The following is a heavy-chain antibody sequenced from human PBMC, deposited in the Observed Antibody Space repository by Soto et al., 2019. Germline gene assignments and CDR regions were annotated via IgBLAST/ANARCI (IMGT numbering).Heavy chain of an antibody. CDR1: GGSFSGYY. Sequence: LSLTCAVYGGSFSGYYWSWIRQPPGKGLEWIGEINHSGSTNYNPSLKSRVTISVDTSKNQFSLKLSSVTAADTAVYYCARGARLVRTGTHFDYWGQGTLVTVSS. D-gene: IGHD1-1*01. CDR3: ARGARLVRTGTHFDY. CDR2: INHSGST. J-gene: IGHJ4*02. V-gene: IGHV4-34*01.